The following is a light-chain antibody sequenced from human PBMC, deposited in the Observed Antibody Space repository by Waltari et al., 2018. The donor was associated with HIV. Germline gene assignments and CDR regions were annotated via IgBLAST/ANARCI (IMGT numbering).Light chain of an antibody. V-gene: IGLV1-47*01. Sequence: QSVLTQPPSASGSPGQRVTISCSGGSSNIGNNHVYWYQQFAGTAPKLLIDRNNQQPSGVPDRLSGSKYGTSGSMVISGLRSEDEADYYCAAWEDSLSGVFGGGTKVTVL. CDR3: AAWEDSLSGV. CDR1: SSNIGNNH. CDR2: RNN. J-gene: IGLJ2*01.